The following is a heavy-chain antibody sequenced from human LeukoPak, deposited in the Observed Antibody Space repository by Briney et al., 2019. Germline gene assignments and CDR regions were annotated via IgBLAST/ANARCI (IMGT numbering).Heavy chain of an antibody. CDR3: ARGPVELIRGADY. CDR1: GGSFSSYY. D-gene: IGHD1-7*01. Sequence: PSETLSLTCAVYGGSFSSYYWSWIRQPPGKGLEWIGEINHTGSTNYNPSLKSRVTISVDTSKNQFSLKLSSVTAADTAVYYCARGPVELIRGADYWGQGTLVTVSS. CDR2: INHTGST. J-gene: IGHJ4*02. V-gene: IGHV4-34*01.